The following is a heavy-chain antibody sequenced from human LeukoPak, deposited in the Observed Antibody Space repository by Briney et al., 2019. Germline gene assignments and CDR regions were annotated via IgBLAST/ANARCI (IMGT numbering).Heavy chain of an antibody. V-gene: IGHV3-23*01. D-gene: IGHD6-19*01. Sequence: GGSLRLSCAASGFTFSNYAMSWVRQAPGKGLEWVSTISGGGISTYYGDSAKGRFTISRDNSKNTLYLQTNSLRAEDTAVYYCPRQSYASGWNPFDYWGQGILVTVSS. CDR2: ISGGGIST. J-gene: IGHJ4*02. CDR1: GFTFSNYA. CDR3: PRQSYASGWNPFDY.